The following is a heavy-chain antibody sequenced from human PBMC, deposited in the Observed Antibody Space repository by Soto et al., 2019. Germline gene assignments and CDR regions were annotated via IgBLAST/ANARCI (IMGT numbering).Heavy chain of an antibody. CDR3: ARGSREWPPRKGWFDP. Sequence: EVQLVESGGGLVQPGGSLRLSCAASGFTFSSYWMSWVRQAPGKGLEWVANIKQDGSEKYYVDSVKGRFTISRDNAKNSLYLQMNSLRAEDTAVYYCARGSREWPPRKGWFDPWGQGTLVTVSS. V-gene: IGHV3-7*04. D-gene: IGHD3-3*01. CDR2: IKQDGSEK. CDR1: GFTFSSYW. J-gene: IGHJ5*02.